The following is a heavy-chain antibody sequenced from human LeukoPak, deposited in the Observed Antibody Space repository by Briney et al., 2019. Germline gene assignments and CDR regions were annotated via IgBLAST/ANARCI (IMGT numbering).Heavy chain of an antibody. CDR3: ARDRAANQDWVEFDP. Sequence: GGSLRLSCAVSGFGVSDYYMSWVRQAPGKGLEWVGLIRDSGEAFYADFARGRFAISRDESENTLYLQMNSLRVEDTAVYFCARDRAANQDWVEFDPWGQGTPVIVSS. CDR2: IRDSGEA. V-gene: IGHV3-66*03. J-gene: IGHJ5*02. CDR1: GFGVSDYY. D-gene: IGHD3/OR15-3a*01.